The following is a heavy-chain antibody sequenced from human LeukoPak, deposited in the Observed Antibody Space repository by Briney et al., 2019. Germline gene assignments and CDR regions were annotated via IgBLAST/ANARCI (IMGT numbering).Heavy chain of an antibody. V-gene: IGHV3-21*01. CDR1: GFTSNTYT. J-gene: IGHJ3*02. CDR3: ARDPTSSWETAFDI. Sequence: SGGSLRLSCAASGFTSNTYTMNWVRQAPGKGLDWFSSISSGTSYIYYADSVKGRFTISRDNAKNSLYLQMNSLRAEDTAVYYCARDPTSSWETAFDIWGQGTMVTVSS. D-gene: IGHD1-26*01. CDR2: ISSGTSYI.